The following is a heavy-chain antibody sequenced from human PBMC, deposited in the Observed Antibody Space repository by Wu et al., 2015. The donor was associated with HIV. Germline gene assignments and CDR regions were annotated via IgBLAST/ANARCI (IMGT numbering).Heavy chain of an antibody. Sequence: QVQLLQSGAEVKKPGASVKVSCKTSGYTFTRFYMHWVRQAPGQGLEWMGMINPNSGSTNNARNFQGRVTMTSDTSTSTAYMELSSLTSEDTAVYFCATEFLHYFDDWGQGTLVTVSS. J-gene: IGHJ4*02. V-gene: IGHV1-46*01. CDR2: INPNSGST. CDR1: GYTFTRFY. CDR3: ATEFLHYFDD. D-gene: IGHD1-14*01.